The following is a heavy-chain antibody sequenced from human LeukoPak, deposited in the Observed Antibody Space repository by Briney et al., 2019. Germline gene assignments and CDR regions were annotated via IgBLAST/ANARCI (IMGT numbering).Heavy chain of an antibody. CDR1: GFTFTSFY. CDR2: INLDGSEQ. D-gene: IGHD6-13*01. CDR3: AREVAVGIGAYNF. Sequence: GGSLRLSCVASGFTFTSFYMSWVRQAPGKGLEWVANINLDGSEQYYVDSVKGRFTISRDNAKNSLYLQMNSLWAEDTAVYYCAREVAVGIGAYNFWGQGTLVTVSP. V-gene: IGHV3-7*01. J-gene: IGHJ4*02.